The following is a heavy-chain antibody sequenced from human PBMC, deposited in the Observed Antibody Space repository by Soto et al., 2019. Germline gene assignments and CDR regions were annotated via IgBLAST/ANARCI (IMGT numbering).Heavy chain of an antibody. J-gene: IGHJ4*02. D-gene: IGHD3-22*01. V-gene: IGHV3-74*01. CDR1: GFTFSSYW. CDR3: ARDPYPYYYDSSGYYSPLPDY. CDR2: INSDGSST. Sequence: GGSLRLSCAASGFTFSSYWMHWVRQAPGKGLVWVSRINSDGSSTSYADSVKGRFTISRDNAKNTLYLQMNSLRAEDTAVYYCARDPYPYYYDSSGYYSPLPDYWGQGTLVTVSS.